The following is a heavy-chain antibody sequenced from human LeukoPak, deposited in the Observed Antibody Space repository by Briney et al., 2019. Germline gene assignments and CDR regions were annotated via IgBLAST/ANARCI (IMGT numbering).Heavy chain of an antibody. CDR1: GGSISSYY. CDR2: IYYSGST. V-gene: IGHV4-59*01. D-gene: IGHD5-24*01. CDR3: ARPSRRGRDGYNRLSAFDI. Sequence: PSETLSLTCTVSGGSISSYYWSWIRQPPGKGLEWIGYIYYSGSTNYNPSLKSRVTISVDTSKNQFSLKLSSVTAADTAVYYCARPSRRGRDGYNRLSAFDIWGQGTMVTVPS. J-gene: IGHJ3*02.